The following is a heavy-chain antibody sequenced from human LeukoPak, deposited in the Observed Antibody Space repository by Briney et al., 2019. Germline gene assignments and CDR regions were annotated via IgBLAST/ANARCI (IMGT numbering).Heavy chain of an antibody. CDR2: ISGSGGST. V-gene: IGHV3-23*01. Sequence: GGSLRLSCAASGFTFSSYAMSWVRQAPGKGLEWVSAISGSGGSTYYADSVKGRFTISRDNSENTLYLQMNSLRAEDTAVYYCAKDRRHDSSGYYPYYFDYWGQGTLVTVSS. J-gene: IGHJ4*02. CDR3: AKDRRHDSSGYYPYYFDY. D-gene: IGHD3-22*01. CDR1: GFTFSSYA.